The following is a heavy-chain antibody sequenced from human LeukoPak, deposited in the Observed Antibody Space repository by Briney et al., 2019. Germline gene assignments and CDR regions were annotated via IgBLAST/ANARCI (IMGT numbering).Heavy chain of an antibody. J-gene: IGHJ4*02. V-gene: IGHV3-48*01. Sequence: GGSLRLSCAASGFTFNNAWMSWVRQAPGKGLEWVSYISSSSSTIYYADSVKGRFTISRDNAKNSLYLQMNSLRAEDTAVYYCARDRDTMIVVAYDYWGQGTLVTVSS. CDR1: GFTFNNAW. CDR3: ARDRDTMIVVAYDY. D-gene: IGHD3-22*01. CDR2: ISSSSSTI.